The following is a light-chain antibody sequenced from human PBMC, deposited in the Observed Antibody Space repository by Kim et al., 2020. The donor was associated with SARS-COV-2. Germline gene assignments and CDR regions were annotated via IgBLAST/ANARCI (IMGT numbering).Light chain of an antibody. J-gene: IGKJ1*01. CDR3: QKYNSAPWT. Sequence: DIQLTQSPSSLSASIGDRVTITCRASQDIANSLAWYQHKPGKVPQVLIYAASTLQSGVPSRFSGSGSGTEFTLTIGSLQTDDVATYYCQKYNSAPWTFGPGTKVDIK. CDR1: QDIANS. V-gene: IGKV1-27*01. CDR2: AAS.